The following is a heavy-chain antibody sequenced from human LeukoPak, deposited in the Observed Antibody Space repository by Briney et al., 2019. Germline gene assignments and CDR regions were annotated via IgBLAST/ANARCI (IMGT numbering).Heavy chain of an antibody. CDR1: GFTFSTYG. Sequence: GGSLRLSCVASGFTFSTYGMSCVRQAPGKGVEWGSAISGSGGSTYYADSVKGRFTISRDNSKNTLYLQMNSLRAEDTAVYYCAKDGGEYYDILTGYYPRLYYMDVWGKGTTVTISS. V-gene: IGHV3-23*01. J-gene: IGHJ6*03. CDR3: AKDGGEYYDILTGYYPRLYYMDV. CDR2: ISGSGGST. D-gene: IGHD3-9*01.